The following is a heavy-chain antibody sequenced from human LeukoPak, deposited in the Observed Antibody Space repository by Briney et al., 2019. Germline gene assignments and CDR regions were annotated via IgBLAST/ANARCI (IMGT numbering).Heavy chain of an antibody. D-gene: IGHD6-19*01. CDR3: ARSYSSGWLQFDY. Sequence: SETLSLTCTVSGGSISSYYWSWIRQPPGKGLEWIGYIYYSGSTNYNPSLKSRVTMSVDTSKNQFSLKLSSVTAADTAVYYCARSYSSGWLQFDYWGQGTLVTVSS. CDR1: GGSISSYY. V-gene: IGHV4-59*08. CDR2: IYYSGST. J-gene: IGHJ4*02.